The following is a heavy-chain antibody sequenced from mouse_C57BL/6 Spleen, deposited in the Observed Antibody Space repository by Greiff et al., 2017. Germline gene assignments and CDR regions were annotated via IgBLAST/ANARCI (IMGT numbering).Heavy chain of an antibody. V-gene: IGHV1-69*01. D-gene: IGHD4-1*01. CDR3: ARLEGTGTSFDY. CDR1: GYTFTSYW. J-gene: IGHJ2*01. CDR2: IDPSDSYT. Sequence: QVQLQQSGAELVMPGASVKLSCKASGYTFTSYWMHWVKQRPGQGLEWIGEIDPSDSYTNYNQKFKGKSTLTVDKSSSTAYMQLSSLTSEASAVYYCARLEGTGTSFDYWGQGTTLTVSS.